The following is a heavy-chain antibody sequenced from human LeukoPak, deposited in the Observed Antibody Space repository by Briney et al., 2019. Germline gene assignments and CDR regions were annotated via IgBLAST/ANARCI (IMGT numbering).Heavy chain of an antibody. CDR1: GFTFSSYA. D-gene: IGHD7-27*01. CDR2: ISPSGGDT. CDR3: ARDGGTRLGKGYYYYMDV. J-gene: IGHJ6*03. Sequence: GGSLRLSCAASGFTFSSYAMTWVRQAPGEGLEWVSAISPSGGDTYYADSVKGRFTISRDNAKNSLYLQMNSLRAEDTAVYYCARDGGTRLGKGYYYYMDVWGKGTTVTVSS. V-gene: IGHV3-21*01.